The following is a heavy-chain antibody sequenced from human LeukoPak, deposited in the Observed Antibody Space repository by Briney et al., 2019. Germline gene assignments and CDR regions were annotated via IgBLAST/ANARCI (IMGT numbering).Heavy chain of an antibody. V-gene: IGHV1-8*01. J-gene: IGHJ6*02. D-gene: IGHD3-10*01. CDR3: ARVLTVRGVIIYYYYGMDV. CDR2: MNPNSGNT. Sequence: GASVKVSCKASGYTFTSYDINSVRQATGQGLEWRGGMNPNSGNTGYAQKFQGRVTMTRNTSISTAYMELSGLRSEDMAVYYCARVLTVRGVIIYYYYGMDVWGQGTTVTVSS. CDR1: GYTFTSYD.